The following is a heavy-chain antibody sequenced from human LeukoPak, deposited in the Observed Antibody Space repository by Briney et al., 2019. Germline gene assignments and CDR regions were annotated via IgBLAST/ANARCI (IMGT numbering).Heavy chain of an antibody. CDR3: ARGDSSGSIFDY. Sequence: GGSLRLSCAASGFTFSSYWMTWVRQAPGKGLEWVANINQDGSAKYYVDSVKGRFTISRDNAKNSLFLQMNSPRAEDTAVYYCARGDSSGSIFDYWGQGNLVTVSS. V-gene: IGHV3-7*03. J-gene: IGHJ4*02. CDR2: INQDGSAK. D-gene: IGHD6-19*01. CDR1: GFTFSSYW.